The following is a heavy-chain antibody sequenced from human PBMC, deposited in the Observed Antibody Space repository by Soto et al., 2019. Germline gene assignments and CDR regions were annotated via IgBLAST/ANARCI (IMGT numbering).Heavy chain of an antibody. J-gene: IGHJ4*02. V-gene: IGHV3-30-3*01. CDR2: ISYDGNNR. D-gene: IGHD2-21*02. Sequence: QVPLVESGGGVVQPVRSLRLSCAASGFTFKTYAMHWVRQAPGKGLQWVAVISYDGNNRYYADSVKGRFTISRDDSNNTLYLQLNSLRAGDTAVYYCASAAYCGRDCYSRIWGLGTLGTVSS. CDR1: GFTFKTYA. CDR3: ASAAYCGRDCYSRI.